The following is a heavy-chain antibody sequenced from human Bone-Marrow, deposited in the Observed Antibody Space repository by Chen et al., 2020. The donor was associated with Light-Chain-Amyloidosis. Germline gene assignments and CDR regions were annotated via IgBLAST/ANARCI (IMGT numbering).Heavy chain of an antibody. D-gene: IGHD2-21*01. Sequence: EVQLLESGGGLVQPGGSPRLSCAASGFTFSSYAMSWVRQAPGKGLEWVSGISGSGGSTYYADSVKGRFTISRDNSKNTLYLQMNSLRAEDTAVYYCAKRPPYPSIYGMDVWGQGTTVTVSS. CDR1: GFTFSSYA. V-gene: IGHV3-23*01. CDR2: ISGSGGST. CDR3: AKRPPYPSIYGMDV. J-gene: IGHJ6*02.